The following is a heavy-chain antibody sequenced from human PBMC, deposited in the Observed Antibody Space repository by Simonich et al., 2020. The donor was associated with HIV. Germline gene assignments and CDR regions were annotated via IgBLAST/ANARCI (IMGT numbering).Heavy chain of an antibody. CDR2: IYHSGST. CDR3: ASGYYYDSSGYPGYYYGMDV. D-gene: IGHD3-22*01. V-gene: IGHV4-38-2*01. CDR1: GYSISSGYY. Sequence: QVQLQESGPGLVKPSETLSLTCAVSGYSISSGYYWGWLRQPPGKGLEWIGNIYHSGSTYYNPSIKSRVTISVDTSKNQFSLKLSSVTAADTAVYYCASGYYYDSSGYPGYYYGMDVWGQGTTVTVSS. J-gene: IGHJ6*02.